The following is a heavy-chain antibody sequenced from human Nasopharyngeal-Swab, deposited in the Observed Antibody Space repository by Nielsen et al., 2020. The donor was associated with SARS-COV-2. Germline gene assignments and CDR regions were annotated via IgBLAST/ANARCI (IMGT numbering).Heavy chain of an antibody. Sequence: SQTLSLTCAISGDSVSSNSAAWNWIRQSSSRGLEWLGRTYYRSKWYNDYAVSVKSRITINPDTSKNQFSLQLNSVTPEDTAVYYCARDLYSRAFGVDYWGQGTLVTVSS. CDR2: TYYRSKWYN. J-gene: IGHJ4*02. D-gene: IGHD6-13*01. CDR1: GDSVSSNSAA. V-gene: IGHV6-1*01. CDR3: ARDLYSRAFGVDY.